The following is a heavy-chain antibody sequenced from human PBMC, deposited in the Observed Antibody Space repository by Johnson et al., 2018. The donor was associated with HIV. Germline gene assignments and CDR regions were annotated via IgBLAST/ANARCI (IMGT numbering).Heavy chain of an antibody. CDR2: ISYDGSNK. CDR1: GFTFSSYA. V-gene: IGHV3-30*04. J-gene: IGHJ3*02. CDR3: ARGYGGNYDAFDI. D-gene: IGHD4-23*01. Sequence: QVQLVESGGGVVQPGRSLRLSCAAYGFTFSSYAMHWVRQAPGKGLEWVAVISYDGSNKYYADSVKGRFTISRDNSKNTLYLQMNSLRAEDTAVYYCARGYGGNYDAFDIWGQGTMVTVSS.